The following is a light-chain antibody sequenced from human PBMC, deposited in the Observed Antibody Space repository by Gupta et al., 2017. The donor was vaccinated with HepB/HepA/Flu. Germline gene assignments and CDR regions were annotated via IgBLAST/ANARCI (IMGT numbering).Light chain of an antibody. CDR1: SSDVGGYKY. J-gene: IGLJ2*01. V-gene: IGLV2-14*03. CDR2: DVS. Sequence: SALTQPASVSGSPGQSTTIPCTGTSSDVGGYKYVSWYQQHPGNAPKLMISDVSHRPSGVANRFSGSKSGNTASVTSTGLQAEDEADYYCSSYTSSTTHVVFGGGTKLTVL. CDR3: SSYTSSTTHVV.